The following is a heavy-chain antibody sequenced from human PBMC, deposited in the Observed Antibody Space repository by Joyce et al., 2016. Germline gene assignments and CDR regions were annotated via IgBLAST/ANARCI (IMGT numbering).Heavy chain of an antibody. Sequence: EVQLVQSGAEVKKPGESLKISCKGSGYTFTTYWIAWVRQMPGKGLGWVGIIDPGDSYTRYNPSFQGKVTISADKSTSSAYLQWRSLKASDTAMYYCARRTYYDTSGEGFDYWGQGTMVTVSS. CDR2: IDPGDSYT. CDR1: GYTFTTYW. D-gene: IGHD3-22*01. V-gene: IGHV5-51*01. CDR3: ARRTYYDTSGEGFDY. J-gene: IGHJ4*02.